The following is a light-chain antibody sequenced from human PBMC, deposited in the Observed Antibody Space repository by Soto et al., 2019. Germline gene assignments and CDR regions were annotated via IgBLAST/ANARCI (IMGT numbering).Light chain of an antibody. V-gene: IGLV2-14*01. CDR2: EVS. CDR1: SSDVGGYNY. J-gene: IGLJ2*01. CDR3: SSYTSSSTYVV. Sequence: QSALTQPASVSGSPGQSITLSCTGTSSDVGGYNYVSWYQQHPGKAPKLMIYEVSNRPSGVSNRFSGSKSGNTASLTISGLQAEDEAYYYCSSYTSSSTYVVFGGGTKLTVL.